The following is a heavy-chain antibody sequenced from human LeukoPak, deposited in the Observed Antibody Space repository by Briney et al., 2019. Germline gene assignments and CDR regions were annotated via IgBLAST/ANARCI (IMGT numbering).Heavy chain of an antibody. D-gene: IGHD3-22*01. CDR3: ASSDYSSGYYDYSFDY. J-gene: IGHJ4*02. V-gene: IGHV1-46*01. CDR2: INPSGGST. Sequence: ASVKVSCKASGYTFTSYYMHWVRQAPGQGLEWMGIINPSGGSTSYAQKFQGRVTMTRDMSTSTVYMELSSLRSEDTAVYYCASSDYSSGYYDYSFDYWGQGTLVTVSS. CDR1: GYTFTSYY.